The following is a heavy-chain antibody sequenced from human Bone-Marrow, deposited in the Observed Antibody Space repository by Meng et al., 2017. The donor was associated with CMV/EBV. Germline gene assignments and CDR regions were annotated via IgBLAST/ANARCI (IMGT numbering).Heavy chain of an antibody. CDR3: ASGIAARQLFDY. CDR1: GYTFTSYC. J-gene: IGHJ4*02. Sequence: ASVKVSCKASGYTFTSYCISWVRQAPGQGLEWMGWISAYNGNTNYAQKLQGRVTMTTDTSTSTAYMELRSLRSEDTAVYYCASGIAARQLFDYWGQGTLVTVSS. CDR2: ISAYNGNT. V-gene: IGHV1-18*01. D-gene: IGHD6-6*01.